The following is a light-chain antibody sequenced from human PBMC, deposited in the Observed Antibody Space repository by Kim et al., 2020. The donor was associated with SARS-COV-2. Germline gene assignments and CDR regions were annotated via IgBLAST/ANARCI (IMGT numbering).Light chain of an antibody. CDR2: GAS. CDR3: QQYGSPLT. Sequence: FSPGESATLSCRASQRINTSYLAWYQQRHGQPPRLLIYGASSRATGIPDRFSGSGSGTDFTLTISRLDPEDFAVYFCQQYGSPLTFGGGTKVDIK. J-gene: IGKJ4*01. CDR1: QRINTSY. V-gene: IGKV3-20*01.